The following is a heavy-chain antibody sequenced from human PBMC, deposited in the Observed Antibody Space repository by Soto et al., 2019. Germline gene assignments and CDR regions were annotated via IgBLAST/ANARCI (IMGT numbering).Heavy chain of an antibody. CDR1: GFTFTTYS. J-gene: IGHJ6*02. V-gene: IGHV3-21*01. CDR3: ATLTYCTSASCPNYYYGMDV. Sequence: EVQLVESGGGLVKPGGSLRLSCAASGFTFTTYSMTWVRQAPGRGLEWVSSIDSSSNYIYYADSVKGRFTITRDKDKNSLYLQMNSLRGEDTAMYYCATLTYCTSASCPNYYYGMDVWGQGTTVTVSS. CDR2: IDSSSNYI. D-gene: IGHD2-2*01.